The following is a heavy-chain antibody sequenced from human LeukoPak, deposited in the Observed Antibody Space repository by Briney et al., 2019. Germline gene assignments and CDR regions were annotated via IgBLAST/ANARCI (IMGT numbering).Heavy chain of an antibody. V-gene: IGHV4-39*07. CDR2: ISYSGST. CDR1: GGSISSSRYY. CDR3: ARESWVVAATPLDY. D-gene: IGHD2-15*01. Sequence: SETLSLTCTVYGGSISSSRYYWGWIRQPPGKGLEWIGRISYSGSTYYNPSLKSRVTISVDTSKNQFSLKLRSVTAEDTAVYYCARESWVVAATPLDYWGQGTLVTVSS. J-gene: IGHJ4*02.